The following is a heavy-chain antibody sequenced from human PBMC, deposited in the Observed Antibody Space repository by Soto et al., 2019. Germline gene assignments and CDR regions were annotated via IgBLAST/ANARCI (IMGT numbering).Heavy chain of an antibody. V-gene: IGHV4-59*01. J-gene: IGHJ4*02. D-gene: IGHD2-15*01. Sequence: QVQLQESGPGLVKPSETLSLTYTVSGGSISSYYWSWIRQPPGKGLEWIGYIYYSGSTNYNPSLKSRVTISVDTSKNQFSLKLSSVTAADTAVYYCAREGYCSGGSCSPIDYWGQGTLVTVSS. CDR3: AREGYCSGGSCSPIDY. CDR2: IYYSGST. CDR1: GGSISSYY.